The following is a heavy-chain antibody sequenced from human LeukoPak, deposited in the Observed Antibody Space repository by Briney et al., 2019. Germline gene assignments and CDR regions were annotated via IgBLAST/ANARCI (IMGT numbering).Heavy chain of an antibody. D-gene: IGHD3-22*01. CDR1: GLTFSKAW. J-gene: IGHJ4*02. V-gene: IGHV3-15*01. CDR3: TTTYHYDSTGYSSYY. CDR2: IKSESVGGAI. Sequence: GGSLRLSCVVSGLTFSKAWMTWVRQAPGKGLEWVGRIKSESVGGAIDYAAPVKGRFTISRDDSRNTVYLQMNSLKTEDTAFYYCTTTYHYDSTGYSSYYWGQGTLVTVSS.